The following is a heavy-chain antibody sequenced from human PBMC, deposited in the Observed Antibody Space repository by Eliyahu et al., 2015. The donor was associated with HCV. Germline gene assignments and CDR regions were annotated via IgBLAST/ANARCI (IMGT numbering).Heavy chain of an antibody. J-gene: IGHJ4*02. CDR1: GFTFSSYA. CDR3: AKDFADIVVVPAAIGHWG. V-gene: IGHV3-23*01. Sequence: EVQLLESGGGLVQPGGSLXLSCAASGFTFSSYAMSWVRQAPGKGLEWVSAISGSGGSTYYADSVXKGRFTISRDNSKNTLYLQMNSLRAEDTAVYYCAKDFADIVVVPAAIGHWGWGQGTLVTVSS. CDR2: ISGSGGST. D-gene: IGHD2-2*02.